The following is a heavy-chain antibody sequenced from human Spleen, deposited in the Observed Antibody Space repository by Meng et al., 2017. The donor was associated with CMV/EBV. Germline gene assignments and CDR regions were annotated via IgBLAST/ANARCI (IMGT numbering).Heavy chain of an antibody. CDR3: ARSYDLKFDAFDI. D-gene: IGHD3-16*01. CDR1: GYTFTSYY. V-gene: IGHV1-2*02. Sequence: ASVKVSCKASGYTFTSYYIHWVRQAPGQGLEWMGWINPNNGGTNYAQKFRGRVTMTRDTPISTVYMELSRLRSDDTAVYYCARSYDLKFDAFDIWGQGTLVTVSS. J-gene: IGHJ3*02. CDR2: INPNNGGT.